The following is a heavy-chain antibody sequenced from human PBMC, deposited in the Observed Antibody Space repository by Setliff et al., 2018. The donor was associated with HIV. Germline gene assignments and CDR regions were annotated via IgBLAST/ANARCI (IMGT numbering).Heavy chain of an antibody. Sequence: SETLSLTCTVSGGSISSGSYYWSWIRQPAGKGLEWIGHIHTSGSTKYNPSLKSQVTISADTSKNQFSLNLSSVTAAETAVYYCARVGYHGSGRYSFDYWGQGTLVTVSS. D-gene: IGHD3-10*01. J-gene: IGHJ4*02. V-gene: IGHV4-61*09. CDR3: ARVGYHGSGRYSFDY. CDR2: IHTSGST. CDR1: GGSISSGSYY.